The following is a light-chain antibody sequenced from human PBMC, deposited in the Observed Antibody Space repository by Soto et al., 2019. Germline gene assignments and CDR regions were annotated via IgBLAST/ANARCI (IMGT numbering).Light chain of an antibody. V-gene: IGLV1-44*01. CDR1: SSNIGRNT. Sequence: QSVLTQPPSASGTPGQRVTISCSGSSSNIGRNTVNWYQQLPGTAPTLLIYSNNQRPSGVPARFSGSKSGTSASLAISGLQSEDEADYYCAAWDDSLKGVFGTGTKLTVL. J-gene: IGLJ1*01. CDR2: SNN. CDR3: AAWDDSLKGV.